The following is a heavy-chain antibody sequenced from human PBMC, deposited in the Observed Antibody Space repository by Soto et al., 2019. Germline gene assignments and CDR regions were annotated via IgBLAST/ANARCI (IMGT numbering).Heavy chain of an antibody. V-gene: IGHV3-30*18. CDR2: IPYDGSDK. D-gene: IGHD3-16*01. Sequence: GGSLRLSCAGSGFTFSSYGMHWVRQAPGKGLEWVAVIPYDGSDKYYGDSVKGRFTISRDDSKNTLYLQMNSLRVEDTAIYYCAKTAGHDSVWRRSGVAPWGQGTLVTVSS. CDR3: AKTAGHDSVWRRSGVAP. CDR1: GFTFSSYG. J-gene: IGHJ5*02.